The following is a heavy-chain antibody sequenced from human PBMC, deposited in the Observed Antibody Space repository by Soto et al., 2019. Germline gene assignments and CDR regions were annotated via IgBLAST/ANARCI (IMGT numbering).Heavy chain of an antibody. V-gene: IGHV4-59*01. J-gene: IGHJ4*02. Sequence: PSETLSLTCTVSGGSISSDYWTWIRQPPGERLEWIGYIYYNGNTNYNSSLKSRVTISIDTSENQFSLKLNSVTAADTAVYFCARLAYSSGFTFDYWGRGTLVTVSS. CDR2: IYYNGNT. CDR1: GGSISSDY. CDR3: ARLAYSSGFTFDY. D-gene: IGHD5-18*01.